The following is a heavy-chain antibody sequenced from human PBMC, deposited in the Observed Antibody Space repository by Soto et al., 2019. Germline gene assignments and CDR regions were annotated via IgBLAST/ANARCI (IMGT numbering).Heavy chain of an antibody. D-gene: IGHD6-13*01. CDR3: ARTPESRIAAAGSNWFDP. V-gene: IGHV3-30-3*01. J-gene: IGHJ5*02. Sequence: QVQLVESGGGVVQPGRSLRLSCAASGFTFSSYAMHWVRQAPGKGLEWVAVISYDGSNKYYADSVKGRFTISRDNSKNTLYLQMNSLRAEDTAVYYCARTPESRIAAAGSNWFDPWGQGTLLTVSS. CDR1: GFTFSSYA. CDR2: ISYDGSNK.